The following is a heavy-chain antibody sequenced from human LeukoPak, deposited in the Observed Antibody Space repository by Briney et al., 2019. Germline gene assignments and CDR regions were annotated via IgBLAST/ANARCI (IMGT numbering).Heavy chain of an antibody. D-gene: IGHD2/OR15-2a*01. CDR2: ISPGGGST. V-gene: IGHV3-23*01. CDR1: GFAFGSEA. J-gene: IGHJ4*02. Sequence: GGSLRLSCAVSGFAFGSEAMSWVRQSPARGLEWVASISPGGGSTYYADSVKGRFTISRDNAKNSLYLQMNSLRVEDTALYYCARLNRGYCYGTTCYMEPGAGHWGQGTLVTVSS. CDR3: ARLNRGYCYGTTCYMEPGAGH.